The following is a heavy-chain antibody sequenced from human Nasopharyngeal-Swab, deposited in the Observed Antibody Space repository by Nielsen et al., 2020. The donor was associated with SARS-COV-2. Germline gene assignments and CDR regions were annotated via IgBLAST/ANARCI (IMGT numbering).Heavy chain of an antibody. J-gene: IGHJ3*02. V-gene: IGHV3-21*01. CDR3: ARALRWGAFDI. CDR1: RFTLPPYP. CDR2: ISSSSSYI. D-gene: IGHD4-23*01. Sequence: LSPTSAFSRFTLPPYPITWVRLSPGKGLEWVSSISSSSSYIYYADSVKGRFTISRDNAKNSLYLQMNSLRAEDTAVYYCARALRWGAFDIWGQGIMVTVSS.